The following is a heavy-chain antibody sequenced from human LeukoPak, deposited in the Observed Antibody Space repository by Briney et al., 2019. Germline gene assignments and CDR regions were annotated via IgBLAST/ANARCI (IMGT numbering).Heavy chain of an antibody. J-gene: IGHJ3*02. CDR3: ARDSSSDGFDM. CDR2: ISGSGGST. D-gene: IGHD3-22*01. V-gene: IGHV3-23*01. Sequence: GGSLRLSCAASGFTFSSYAMSWVRQAPGKGLEWVSAISGSGGSTYYADSVKGRFTISRDNSKNTVYLQMNSLRAEDTAVYYCARDSSSDGFDMWGQGTMVTVSS. CDR1: GFTFSSYA.